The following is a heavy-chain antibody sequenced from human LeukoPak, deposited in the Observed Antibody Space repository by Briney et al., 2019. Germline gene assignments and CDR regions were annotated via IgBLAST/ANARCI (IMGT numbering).Heavy chain of an antibody. J-gene: IGHJ4*02. V-gene: IGHV1-24*01. CDR2: FDPEDGET. CDR1: GYTLNELS. Sequence: ASVKVSCKVSGYTLNELSMHWVRQAPGKGLEWMGGFDPEDGETIYAQKFQGRVTMTEDTSTDTAYMELSSLRSEDTAVYYCATDLTTGYYFDYWGQGTLVTVSS. D-gene: IGHD4/OR15-4a*01. CDR3: ATDLTTGYYFDY.